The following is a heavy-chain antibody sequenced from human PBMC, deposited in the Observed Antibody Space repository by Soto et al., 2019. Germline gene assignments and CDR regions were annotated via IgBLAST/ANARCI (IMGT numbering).Heavy chain of an antibody. CDR1: GFTFSSYS. CDR3: ATEEGQLNSFDP. D-gene: IGHD1-1*01. CDR2: MSSSSSPI. V-gene: IGHV3-48*01. Sequence: EVQLVESGGGLVQPGGSLRLSCAASGFTFSSYSMNWVRQAPGKGLEWVSYMSSSSSPIYYADSVKGRFTISRDNAKNSLYRQRNSLRAGDTAVYYFATEEGQLNSFDPWGQGTLVTVSS. J-gene: IGHJ5*02.